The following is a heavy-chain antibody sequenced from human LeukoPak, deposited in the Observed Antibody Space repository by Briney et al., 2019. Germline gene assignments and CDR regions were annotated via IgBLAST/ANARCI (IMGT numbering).Heavy chain of an antibody. CDR2: ISSSGSTI. J-gene: IGHJ1*01. CDR1: GFTFSDYY. CDR3: AKDSRLRAAAPKGYFQH. V-gene: IGHV3-11*04. D-gene: IGHD6-13*01. Sequence: GGSLRLSCAASGFTFSDYYMSWIRQAPGKGLEWVSYISSSGSTIYYADSVKGRFTISRDNAKNSLYLQMNSLRAEDTAVYYCAKDSRLRAAAPKGYFQHWGQGTLVTVSS.